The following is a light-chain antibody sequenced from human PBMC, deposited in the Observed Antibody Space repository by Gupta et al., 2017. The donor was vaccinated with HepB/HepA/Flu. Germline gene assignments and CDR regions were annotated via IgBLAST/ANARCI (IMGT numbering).Light chain of an antibody. CDR1: SSDIGTYDL. CDR3: SSYRGSDTFVV. Sequence: SALIQPASVSVSPGQSITISCTGTSSDIGTYDLVSWYQQHPGKAPKVMIYEVNKRPSGVSDRFSGSNSGNTASLTISGLQAEDEADYYCSSYRGSDTFVVFGGGTRLTVL. V-gene: IGLV2-23*02. CDR2: EVN. J-gene: IGLJ2*01.